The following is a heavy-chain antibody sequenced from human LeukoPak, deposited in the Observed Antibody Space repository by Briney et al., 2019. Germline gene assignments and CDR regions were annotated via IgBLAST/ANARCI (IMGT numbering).Heavy chain of an antibody. J-gene: IGHJ4*02. CDR1: GGSISSGGYY. Sequence: PSQTLSLTCTVSGGSISSGGYYWSWIRQHPGKGLEWIGYIYYSGSTYYNPSLKSRVTISVDTSKNQFSLKLSSVTAADTAVYYCARVFVGYCSSTSCYTYRYFDYWGQGTLVTVSS. D-gene: IGHD2-2*02. CDR2: IYYSGST. V-gene: IGHV4-31*03. CDR3: ARVFVGYCSSTSCYTYRYFDY.